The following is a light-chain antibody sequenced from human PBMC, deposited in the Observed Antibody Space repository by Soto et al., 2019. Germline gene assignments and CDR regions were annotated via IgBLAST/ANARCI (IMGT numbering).Light chain of an antibody. J-gene: IGLJ2*01. Sequence: QSVLTQPASVAGSPGQSITISCKGTSSDIGSYNLVSWYQQHPGKAPKLLIHEVNKRSSGVSSRFAASKSGHTASLTISGLQAEDEAEYYCCSYANGRSAEIFGGGTKVTVL. CDR1: SSDIGSYNL. CDR2: EVN. V-gene: IGLV2-23*02. CDR3: CSYANGRSAEI.